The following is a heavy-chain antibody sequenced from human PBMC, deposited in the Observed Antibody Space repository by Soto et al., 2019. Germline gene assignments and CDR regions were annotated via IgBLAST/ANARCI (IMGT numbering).Heavy chain of an antibody. CDR2: IYSGGST. V-gene: IGHV3-53*01. Sequence: GGSLRLSCAAYGFTVSSNYMSWVRQAPGKGLEWVSVIYSGGSTYYADSVKGRFTISRDNSKNTLYLQMNSLRAEDTAVYYCARGPVLLWFGGDYYGMDVWGQGTTVTVSS. D-gene: IGHD3-10*01. CDR1: GFTVSSNY. J-gene: IGHJ6*02. CDR3: ARGPVLLWFGGDYYGMDV.